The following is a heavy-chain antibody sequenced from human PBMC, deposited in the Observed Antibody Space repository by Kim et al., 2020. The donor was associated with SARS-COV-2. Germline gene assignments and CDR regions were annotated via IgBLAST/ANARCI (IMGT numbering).Heavy chain of an antibody. J-gene: IGHJ4*02. V-gene: IGHV3-15*01. Sequence: GGSLRLSCAASGFTLSKSWMNWVRQAPGKGLEYIGRILSNTDGGTTHYAAPVKGRFTISRDDSKNTMFLQMNSLKTVDTAVYFCTTYMGDSGKFYDFDFWGQGTLVTVSA. D-gene: IGHD1-26*01. CDR3: TTYMGDSGKFYDFDF. CDR2: ILSNTDGGTT. CDR1: GFTLSKSW.